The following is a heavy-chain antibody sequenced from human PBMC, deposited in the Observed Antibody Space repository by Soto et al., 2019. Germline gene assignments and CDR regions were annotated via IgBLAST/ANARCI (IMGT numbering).Heavy chain of an antibody. CDR2: IKDDGGDE. CDR3: AGGSGWISDT. V-gene: IGHV3-7*05. Sequence: EVQLVESGGGLVQPGGPRSLSCAASGFTFIPNGLTWVRQAQGKGLEWVAIIKDDGGDEHYLEAVRGRFTISRDNAKKSLYLAMDSLRVEDTAVYYCAGGSGWISDTWGQGTLVTVSS. J-gene: IGHJ5*02. D-gene: IGHD6-19*01. CDR1: GFTFIPNG.